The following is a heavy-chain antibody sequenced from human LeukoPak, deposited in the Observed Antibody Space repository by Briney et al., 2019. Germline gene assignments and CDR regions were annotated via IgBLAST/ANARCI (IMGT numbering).Heavy chain of an antibody. CDR3: ARGVGVYSNYPTYYYYYYMDV. Sequence: SETLSLTCAVYGGSFSGYYWSWIRQPPGKGLEWIGEINHSGSTNYNPSLKSRVTVSVDTSKNQFSLKLSSVTAADTAVYYCARGVGVYSNYPTYYYYYYMDVWGKGTTVTVSS. D-gene: IGHD4-11*01. CDR1: GGSFSGYY. J-gene: IGHJ6*03. V-gene: IGHV4-34*01. CDR2: INHSGST.